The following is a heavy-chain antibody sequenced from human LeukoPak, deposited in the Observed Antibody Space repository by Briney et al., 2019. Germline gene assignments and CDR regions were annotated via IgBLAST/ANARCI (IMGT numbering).Heavy chain of an antibody. CDR2: IIPIFGTA. CDR1: GGTFSSYA. CDR3: AKIGSYSVLGAYYFDS. D-gene: IGHD1-26*01. J-gene: IGHJ4*02. V-gene: IGHV1-69*13. Sequence: ASVKVSCKASGGTFSSYAISWVRQAPGQGLEWMGGIIPIFGTANYAQKFQGRVTITADESTSTAYMELSSLRSEDTAVYYCAKIGSYSVLGAYYFDSWGQGTLVTVSS.